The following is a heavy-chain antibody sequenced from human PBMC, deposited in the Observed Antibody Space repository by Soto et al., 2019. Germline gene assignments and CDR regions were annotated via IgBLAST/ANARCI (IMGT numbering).Heavy chain of an antibody. J-gene: IGHJ5*02. CDR2: IEYSGRT. Sequence: QVQLQESGPGLVKVSETLSLTCAVSGGSIRDYYWSWTRQAPGKGLEWVADIEYSGRTNYNPSLKSRLTISIDTSHSQFSLKLRSVTAADTAVYYFAREIRAVGVTGWFDPWGQGTQVTVSS. D-gene: IGHD1-26*01. CDR1: GGSIRDYY. CDR3: AREIRAVGVTGWFDP. V-gene: IGHV4-59*01.